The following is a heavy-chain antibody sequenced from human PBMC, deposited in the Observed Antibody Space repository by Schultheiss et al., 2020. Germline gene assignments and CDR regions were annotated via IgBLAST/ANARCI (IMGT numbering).Heavy chain of an antibody. D-gene: IGHD2-15*01. Sequence: GGSLRLSCAASGFTFSSYGMHWVRQAPGKGLEWVAVISYDGSNKYYADSVKGRFTISRDNSKNTLYLQMNSLRAEDTAVYYCAVTLVVVAATPLSDYGMDVWGKGTTVTVSS. CDR3: AVTLVVVAATPLSDYGMDV. CDR1: GFTFSSYG. V-gene: IGHV3-30*03. J-gene: IGHJ6*04. CDR2: ISYDGSNK.